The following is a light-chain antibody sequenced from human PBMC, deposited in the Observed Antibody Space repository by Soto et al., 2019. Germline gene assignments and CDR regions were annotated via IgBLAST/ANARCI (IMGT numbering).Light chain of an antibody. Sequence: DTQMTQSPSSLSASVGDRVTIPCQASEDIGNHLNWYQQKPGKAPQLLIYDASNLETGVPSRFSATASGTDFTFTISSLQPEDFATYYCQQLKSNLITFGQGTRLEIK. V-gene: IGKV1-33*01. CDR2: DAS. CDR1: EDIGNH. J-gene: IGKJ5*01. CDR3: QQLKSNLIT.